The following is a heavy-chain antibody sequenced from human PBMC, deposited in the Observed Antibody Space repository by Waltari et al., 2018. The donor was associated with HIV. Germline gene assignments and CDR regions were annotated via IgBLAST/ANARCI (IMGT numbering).Heavy chain of an antibody. V-gene: IGHV5-51*01. CDR3: ARGLPKQWLAYFDY. J-gene: IGHJ4*02. Sequence: EVQLVQPGAAVKKPGESLKISCKSSGYNCTTYCIGWVRQMPGKGLEWMGIIHPGDADTRYSPSFQGQVTISADKSISTAFLQWSSLKASDTAMYYCARGLPKQWLAYFDYWGQGTLVTVSS. CDR2: IHPGDADT. CDR1: GYNCTTYC. D-gene: IGHD6-19*01.